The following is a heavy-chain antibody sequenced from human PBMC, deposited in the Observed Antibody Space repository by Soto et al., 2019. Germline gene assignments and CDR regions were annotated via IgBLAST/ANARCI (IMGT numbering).Heavy chain of an antibody. CDR3: AKHSAQNVLRGVTYNYFDF. CDR1: GVSLTTDY. V-gene: IGHV4-59*08. J-gene: IGHJ4*02. Sequence: QVQLQESGPGLVKPSETLSLTCSVSGVSLTTDYWCWLRQPPGKGLEYIAYSSYSGHTDYNPSLKSRATISLDTSRSHFSLKLTSVTAAATAVYYCAKHSAQNVLRGVTYNYFDFWGQGALVTVSS. CDR2: SSYSGHT. D-gene: IGHD3-10*01.